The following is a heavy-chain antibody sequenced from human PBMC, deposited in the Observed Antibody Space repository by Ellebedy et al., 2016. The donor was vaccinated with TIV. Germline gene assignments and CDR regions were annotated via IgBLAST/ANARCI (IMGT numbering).Heavy chain of an antibody. D-gene: IGHD1-26*01. CDR3: ARGRVGADY. V-gene: IGHV1-18*01. CDR2: ISAYNGNT. J-gene: IGHJ4*02. Sequence: AASVKVSCNASGDTFTSYGISWLRQAPGQGLELIGWISAYNGNTNYAQKLQGRITMTTDPSTSTAYMELRSLRSDVTAVYYCARGRVGADYWGQGTLVTVSS. CDR1: GDTFTSYG.